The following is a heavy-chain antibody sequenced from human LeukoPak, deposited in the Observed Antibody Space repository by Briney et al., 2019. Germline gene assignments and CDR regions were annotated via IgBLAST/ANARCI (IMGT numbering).Heavy chain of an antibody. V-gene: IGHV3-23*01. CDR1: GFTFSSYA. J-gene: IGHJ4*02. Sequence: GGSLRLSCAASGFTFSSYAMSWVRQAPGKGLEWVSAISGSGGSTYYADSVKGRFTISRDNSKNTLYLQMNSLRAEDTAVYYCAKDPSSSWYGLLDYWGQGTLVTVSS. CDR3: AKDPSSSWYGLLDY. CDR2: ISGSGGST. D-gene: IGHD6-13*01.